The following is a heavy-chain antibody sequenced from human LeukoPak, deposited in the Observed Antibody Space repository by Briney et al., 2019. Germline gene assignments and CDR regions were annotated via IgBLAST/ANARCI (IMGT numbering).Heavy chain of an antibody. D-gene: IGHD5-12*01. J-gene: IGHJ3*02. CDR3: ARGSISSAHSGYGDAFDI. CDR2: MNPYGGRT. V-gene: IGHV1-46*03. CDR1: GYTFITYY. Sequence: ASVKVSCKASGYTFITYYIHWVRQAPGLRPEWMGIMNPYGGRTTYAQKFQGRLTVTSDTSTSTAYLDLSSLTSEDTAVYYCARGSISSAHSGYGDAFDIWGQGTVVTVSS.